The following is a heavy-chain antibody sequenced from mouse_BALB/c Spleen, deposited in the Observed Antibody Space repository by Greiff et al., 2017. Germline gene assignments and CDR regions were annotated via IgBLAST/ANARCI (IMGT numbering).Heavy chain of an antibody. V-gene: IGHV1-77*01. D-gene: IGHD1-1*01. Sequence: VQLVESGPELVKPGASVKMSCKASGYTFTDYVISWVKQRTGQGLEWIGEIYPGSGSTYYNEKFKGKATLTADKSSNTAYMQLSSLTSEDSAVYFCARHYYGSSYYFDYWGQGTTLTVSS. CDR2: IYPGSGST. CDR1: GYTFTDYV. J-gene: IGHJ2*01. CDR3: ARHYYGSSYYFDY.